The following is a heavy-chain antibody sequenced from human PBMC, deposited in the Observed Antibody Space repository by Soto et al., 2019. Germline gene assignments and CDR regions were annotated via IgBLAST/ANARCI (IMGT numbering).Heavy chain of an antibody. CDR2: IIPIFGTA. Sequence: ASVKVSCKASGGTFSSYAISWVRQAPGQGLEWMGGIIPIFGTANYAQKFQGRVTITADESTSTAYMELSSLRSEDTAVYYCARGFDIVVVPAAMGGYYYYGMDVWGQGTTVTVSS. J-gene: IGHJ6*02. CDR3: ARGFDIVVVPAAMGGYYYYGMDV. V-gene: IGHV1-69*13. CDR1: GGTFSSYA. D-gene: IGHD2-2*01.